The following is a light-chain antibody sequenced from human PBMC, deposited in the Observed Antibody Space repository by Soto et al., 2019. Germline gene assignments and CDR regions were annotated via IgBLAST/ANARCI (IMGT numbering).Light chain of an antibody. V-gene: IGKV1-9*01. CDR2: SAS. CDR3: QHLKTYPYT. J-gene: IGKJ2*01. Sequence: DIQLTQSPSFLSASVGDRVNITCRASEDINKFLGWYQQKPGKAPNLLISSASTLRSGVPSRFSGSGSGTEFTLTISSLQPEDFATYYCQHLKTYPYTFGRGTKLEIK. CDR1: EDINKF.